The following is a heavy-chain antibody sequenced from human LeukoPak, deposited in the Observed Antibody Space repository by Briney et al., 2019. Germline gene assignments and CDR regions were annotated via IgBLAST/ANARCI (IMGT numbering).Heavy chain of an antibody. CDR1: GFTFSSYE. J-gene: IGHJ4*02. Sequence: GGSLRLSCAASGFTFSSYEMNWVRQAPGKGLEWVSGISGSGGSTYYADSVKGRFTISRDNSKNTLYLQMNSLRAEDTAVYYCAKANARITYYYDSSGYYFFDYWGQGTLVTVSS. V-gene: IGHV3-23*01. CDR3: AKANARITYYYDSSGYYFFDY. D-gene: IGHD3-22*01. CDR2: ISGSGGST.